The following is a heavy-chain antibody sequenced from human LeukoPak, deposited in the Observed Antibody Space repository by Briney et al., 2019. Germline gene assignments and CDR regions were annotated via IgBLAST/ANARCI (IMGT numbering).Heavy chain of an antibody. CDR1: GFRFSSYG. CDR2: IWNDGKYK. Sequence: GGSLRLSCAASGFRFSSYGMHWVRQAPGKGLEWVAVIWNDGKYKYYADSLEGRFTISRDNSKNTLYLQMNSLRAEDTAVYYCARSKRILSAPVDAFDIWGQGTMVTVSS. D-gene: IGHD2/OR15-2a*01. CDR3: ARSKRILSAPVDAFDI. J-gene: IGHJ3*02. V-gene: IGHV3-33*01.